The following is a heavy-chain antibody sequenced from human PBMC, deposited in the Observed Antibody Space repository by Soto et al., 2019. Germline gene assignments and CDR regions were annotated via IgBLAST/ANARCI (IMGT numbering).Heavy chain of an antibody. D-gene: IGHD1-26*01. CDR3: AREGGIVGATTVDY. CDR1: GGSISSGDYY. V-gene: IGHV4-30-4*01. CDR2: IYYSGST. Sequence: QVQVQESGPGLVKPSQTLSLTCTVSGGSISSGDYYWSWIRQPPGKGLEWIGYIYYSGSTYYNPSLTRRVTISVDTSKNQFSLKLSSVTAADTAVYYCAREGGIVGATTVDYWGQGTLVTVSS. J-gene: IGHJ4*02.